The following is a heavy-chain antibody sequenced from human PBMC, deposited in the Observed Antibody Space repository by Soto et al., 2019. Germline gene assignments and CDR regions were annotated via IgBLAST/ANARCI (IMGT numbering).Heavy chain of an antibody. CDR3: ARDGSGH. CDR1: GLTVSTNP. V-gene: IGHV3-66*01. Sequence: EVQLVASGGGLVQPGGSLRLSCAASGLTVSTNPMSCDRQAPGKGLEWVSVIYTGGGTHSADSVRGRFTISRDNSKNTVNLQMNRLRPEYRAVYYCARDGSGHWGQGTLVTVSS. J-gene: IGHJ4*02. CDR2: IYTGGGT.